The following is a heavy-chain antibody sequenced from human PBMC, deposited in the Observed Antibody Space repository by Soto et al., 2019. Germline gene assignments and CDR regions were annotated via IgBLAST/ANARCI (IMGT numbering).Heavy chain of an antibody. J-gene: IGHJ4*02. CDR3: ARGLMTGSQYSGGWYYFVS. CDR2: IYYSGST. V-gene: IGHV4-30-4*01. Sequence: SETLSLTCTVSGGSISSGDYYWSWIRQPPGKGLEWIGYIYYSGSTYYNPSLKSRVTISVDTSKNQFSLKLSSVTAADTAVYYCARGLMTGSQYSGGWYYFVSWGQGTQVTVSS. D-gene: IGHD1-26*01. CDR1: GGSISSGDYY.